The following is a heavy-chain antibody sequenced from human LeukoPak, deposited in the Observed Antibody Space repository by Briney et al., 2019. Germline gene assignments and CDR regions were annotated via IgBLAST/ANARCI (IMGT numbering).Heavy chain of an antibody. CDR1: GFRFSTFW. D-gene: IGHD6-25*01. J-gene: IGHJ5*02. Sequence: GEPLRLSCAASGFRFSTFWMSCVRQAPGKGQDWVANINQNGGVKHYVDSVKSRFTISRDNAKNSLYLQMTSLRADDTAVYYCATSDDAAGTSWGQGTLVTVSS. V-gene: IGHV3-7*01. CDR3: ATSDDAAGTS. CDR2: INQNGGVK.